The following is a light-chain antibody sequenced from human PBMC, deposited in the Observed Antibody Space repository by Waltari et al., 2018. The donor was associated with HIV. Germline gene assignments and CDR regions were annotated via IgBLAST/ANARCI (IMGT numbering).Light chain of an antibody. V-gene: IGLV1-47*01. CDR1: SSNIGSDY. CDR2: KDN. CDR3: AAWDDSLSGVV. Sequence: QSVLTQPPSASGTPGQRVTISCSGSSSNIGSDYVYWYQHLPGTAPKLLIYKDNQRPSGVPARFSGSKSGTSASLAISGLRPEDEADYSCAAWDDSLSGVVFGGGTKLTVL. J-gene: IGLJ2*01.